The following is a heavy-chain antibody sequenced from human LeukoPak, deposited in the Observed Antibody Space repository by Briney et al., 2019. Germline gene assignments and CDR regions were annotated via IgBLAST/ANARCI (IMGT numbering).Heavy chain of an antibody. J-gene: IGHJ4*02. V-gene: IGHV1-18*01. CDR2: IGPHNGNT. Sequence: ASVKVSCKTSGYTFTNFGITWVRQVPGQGLQWMGWIGPHNGNTNFAQNFKDRLIMTTDTSTTTAYMELRSLTFNDTAVYYCAKDRPGMRGWDFWGQGTQVTVA. D-gene: IGHD1-1*01. CDR1: GYTFTNFG. CDR3: AKDRPGMRGWDF.